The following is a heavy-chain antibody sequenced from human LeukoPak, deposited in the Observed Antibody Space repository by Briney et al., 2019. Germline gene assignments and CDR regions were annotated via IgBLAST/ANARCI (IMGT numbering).Heavy chain of an antibody. V-gene: IGHV3-7*01. CDR2: IKQDGSKK. CDR1: GFTFSSYW. J-gene: IGHJ4*02. Sequence: PGGSLRLSCAASGFTFSSYWMSWVRQAPGKGLEWVANIKQDGSKKYYVDSVKGRFTISRDNSKNTLYLQMNSLRAEDTAVYYCAKGRDSFDYWGQGTLVTVSS. CDR3: AKGRDSFDY. D-gene: IGHD3/OR15-3a*01.